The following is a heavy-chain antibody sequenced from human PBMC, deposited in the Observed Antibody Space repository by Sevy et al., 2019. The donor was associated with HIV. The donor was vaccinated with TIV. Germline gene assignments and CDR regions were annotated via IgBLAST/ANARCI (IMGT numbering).Heavy chain of an antibody. CDR2: ISGRSSYI. D-gene: IGHD2-21*02. CDR1: GFTFNIYS. J-gene: IGHJ4*02. Sequence: GGSLRLSCAASGFTFNIYSMNWVRQAPGKGLEWVSSISGRSSYIFYADSVKGRFTISRDNAKNSLYLQMNSLRAEDTAVYYCARGRGDPRADCFDYWGQGTLVTVSS. V-gene: IGHV3-21*01. CDR3: ARGRGDPRADCFDY.